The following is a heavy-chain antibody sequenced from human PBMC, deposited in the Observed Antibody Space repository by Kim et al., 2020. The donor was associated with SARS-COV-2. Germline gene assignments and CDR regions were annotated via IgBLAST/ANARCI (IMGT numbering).Heavy chain of an antibody. J-gene: IGHJ4*02. Sequence: SGGTHFAQKFQGRVTRTRDMSSNAAYMQLSSLGSDDTAIYYCARDGGGFDYWGQGTLVTVSP. V-gene: IGHV1-2*02. CDR3: ARDGGGFDY. CDR2: SGGT.